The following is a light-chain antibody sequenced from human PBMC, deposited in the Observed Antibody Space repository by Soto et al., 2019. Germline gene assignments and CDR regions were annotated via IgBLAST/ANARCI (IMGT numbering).Light chain of an antibody. V-gene: IGLV1-44*01. J-gene: IGLJ1*01. Sequence: QSVLTQPPSASGTPGQRVTISCSGSSSNIGSNTVNWYQQLPGTAPKLLIYSNNQRPSGVPDRFSGSKSGTSASLAISGLQSEEEADYYSAAWDDSLTGYVFGTGTKVTVL. CDR3: AAWDDSLTGYV. CDR1: SSNIGSNT. CDR2: SNN.